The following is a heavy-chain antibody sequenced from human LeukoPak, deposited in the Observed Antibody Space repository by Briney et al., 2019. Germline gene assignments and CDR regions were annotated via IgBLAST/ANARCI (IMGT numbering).Heavy chain of an antibody. J-gene: IGHJ4*02. CDR3: AREKVRAGGNDY. CDR1: GGTFSSYA. D-gene: IGHD3-10*01. CDR2: IIPILGIA. Sequence: GASVKVSCKASGGTFSSYAISWVRQAPGQGLEWMGRIIPILGIANYAQKFQGRVTITADKSTSTAYMELSRLRSDDTAVYYCAREKVRAGGNDYWGQGTLVTVSS. V-gene: IGHV1-69*04.